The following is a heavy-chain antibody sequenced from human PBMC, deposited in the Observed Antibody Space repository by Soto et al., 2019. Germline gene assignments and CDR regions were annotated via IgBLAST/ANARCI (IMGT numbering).Heavy chain of an antibody. J-gene: IGHJ5*02. D-gene: IGHD1-26*01. Sequence: GGSLRLSCAASGFTFSSYSMNWVRQAPGKGLEWVSYISSGSSTKYYADSVKGRFTISRDNAKNTLYLQMNSLRAEDTAVYYCASTRGSYYLTWGQGTLVTVSS. CDR2: ISSGSSTK. CDR3: ASTRGSYYLT. CDR1: GFTFSSYS. V-gene: IGHV3-48*01.